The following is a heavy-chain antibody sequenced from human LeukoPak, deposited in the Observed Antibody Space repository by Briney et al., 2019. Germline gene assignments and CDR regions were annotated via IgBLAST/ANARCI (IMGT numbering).Heavy chain of an antibody. CDR2: IKEDGSDK. Sequence: GSLRLSCEGSGFTFSSYWMTWVRQAPGKGLEWVANIKEDGSDKYYVDSVKGRFTISRDSAKNSLYLQMNSLRAEDTAVYYCARGGWVPFDYWGQGTLVTVSS. D-gene: IGHD1-1*01. J-gene: IGHJ4*02. CDR1: GFTFSSYW. V-gene: IGHV3-7*01. CDR3: ARGGWVPFDY.